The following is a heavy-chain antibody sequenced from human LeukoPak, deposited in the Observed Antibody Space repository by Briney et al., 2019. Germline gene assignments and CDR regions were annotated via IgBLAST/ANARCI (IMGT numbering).Heavy chain of an antibody. Sequence: PGGSLRLSCAASGFTFSDYAMSWVRPAPGKGLGWVSAIGGSSDFTYYAEYVKGRFTTSRDNSKETLYLQMNSLRAEDTAVYYCAKADRGWGVISKDWGQGTLVTVSS. CDR1: GFTFSDYA. D-gene: IGHD3-10*01. CDR2: IGGSSDFT. V-gene: IGHV3-23*01. CDR3: AKADRGWGVISKD. J-gene: IGHJ4*02.